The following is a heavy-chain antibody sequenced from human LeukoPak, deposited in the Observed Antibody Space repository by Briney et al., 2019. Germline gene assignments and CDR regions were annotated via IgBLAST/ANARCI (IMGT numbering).Heavy chain of an antibody. D-gene: IGHD2-2*01. CDR3: AKGSAGVVPGASWFDP. CDR2: ISGSGGST. CDR1: GFTISSYA. Sequence: PGGSLTLSCAASGFTISSYAMSWVRQAPGKGLEWVSAISGSGGSTYYADSVKGRFTISRDNAKNTLYLQMNSLRAEDTAVYYCAKGSAGVVPGASWFDPWGQGTLVTVSS. V-gene: IGHV3-23*01. J-gene: IGHJ5*02.